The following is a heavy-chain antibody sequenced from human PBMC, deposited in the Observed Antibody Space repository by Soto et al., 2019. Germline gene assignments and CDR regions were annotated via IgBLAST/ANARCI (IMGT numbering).Heavy chain of an antibody. CDR3: AKDLSALRFLEWLLSVPDY. CDR1: GFTFSSYG. D-gene: IGHD3-3*01. CDR2: IWYDGSNK. J-gene: IGHJ4*02. V-gene: IGHV3-30*02. Sequence: GGSLRLSCAASGFTFSSYGMHWVRQAPGKGLEWVAVIWYDGSNKYYADSVKGRFTISRDNSKNTLYLQMNSLRAEDTAVYYCAKDLSALRFLEWLLSVPDYWGQGTLVTVSS.